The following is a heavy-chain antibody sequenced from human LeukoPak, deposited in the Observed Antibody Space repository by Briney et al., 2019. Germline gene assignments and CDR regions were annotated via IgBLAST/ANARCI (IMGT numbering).Heavy chain of an antibody. CDR2: INPHNGDT. Sequence: GASVKVSCKASEGTFSSYAISWVRQAPGQGLEWMGWINPHNGDTNYAQKFQGRVTMTRDTSITTAYMELSRLKSDDTAVYYCATVRDIVVGGGPYYFDYWGQGTLVTVSS. V-gene: IGHV1-2*02. CDR1: EGTFSSYA. J-gene: IGHJ4*02. D-gene: IGHD2-15*01. CDR3: ATVRDIVVGGGPYYFDY.